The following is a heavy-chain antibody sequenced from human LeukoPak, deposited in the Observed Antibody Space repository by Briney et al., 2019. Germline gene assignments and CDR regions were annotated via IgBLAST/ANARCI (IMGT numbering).Heavy chain of an antibody. CDR3: ARRSGSFSL. Sequence: SETLSLTCAVYGGSFSGYYWNWFRQPPGKGLEWIAEINPGGSTNYKPSLRSRVTIVVDTSKNQFSLKVNSVTAADTAVYYCARRSGSFSLWGQGTLVTVSS. V-gene: IGHV4-34*01. CDR1: GGSFSGYY. CDR2: INPGGST. D-gene: IGHD3-10*01. J-gene: IGHJ4*02.